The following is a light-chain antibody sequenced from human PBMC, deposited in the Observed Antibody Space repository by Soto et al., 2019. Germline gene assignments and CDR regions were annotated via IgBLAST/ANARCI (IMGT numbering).Light chain of an antibody. CDR2: DAS. CDR1: QSISNY. V-gene: IGKV3-11*01. J-gene: IGKJ5*01. CDR3: QQRNDWPLT. Sequence: EIVSTQSPATLSLSPVETATLSGMASQSISNYLAWYQHKPGQAPRLLIYDASYRATGIPARFSGRGSGTDFTLTISSLEPEDFAVYYCQQRNDWPLTFGPGTRLEIK.